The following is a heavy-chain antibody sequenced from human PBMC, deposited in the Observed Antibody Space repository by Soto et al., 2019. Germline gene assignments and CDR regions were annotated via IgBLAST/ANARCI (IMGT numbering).Heavy chain of an antibody. CDR3: ARVSRFGELLYYYYGMDV. V-gene: IGHV1-69*13. CDR1: GGTFSSYA. CDR2: IIPIFGTA. D-gene: IGHD3-10*01. J-gene: IGHJ6*02. Sequence: SVKVSCKASGGTFSSYAISWVRQAPGQGLEWMGGIIPIFGTANYAQKFQGRVTITADESTSTAYMELSSLRSEDTAVYYCARVSRFGELLYYYYGMDVWGQGTTVTVSS.